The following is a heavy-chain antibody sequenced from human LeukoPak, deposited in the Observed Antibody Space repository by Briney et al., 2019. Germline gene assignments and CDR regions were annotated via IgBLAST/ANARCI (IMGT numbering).Heavy chain of an antibody. J-gene: IGHJ6*02. CDR1: GFTFSVAW. V-gene: IGHV3-15*01. CDR3: ARSYGMDV. Sequence: GGSLRLSCAASGFTFSVAWMSWVRQAPGKGLEWVGRIKSNADGGTTDYAAPVNGRFTISRHDSESTLYLQMNSLKTEDTAEYYCARSYGMDVWGQGTTVTVSS. CDR2: IKSNADGGTT.